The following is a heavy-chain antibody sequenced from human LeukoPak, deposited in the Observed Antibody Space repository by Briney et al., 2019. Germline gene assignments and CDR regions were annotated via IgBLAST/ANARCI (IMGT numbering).Heavy chain of an antibody. D-gene: IGHD2-15*01. CDR1: GYSFTSYW. CDR2: IYPGDSDT. Sequence: PGESLKISCKGSGYSFTSYWIGWVRQMPGKGLEWMGIIYPGDSDTRYSPSFQGQVTISADKSISTAYLQWSSLKASDTAMYYCARQVRSGGSGRGAFDIWGQGTMVTVSS. CDR3: ARQVRSGGSGRGAFDI. V-gene: IGHV5-51*01. J-gene: IGHJ3*02.